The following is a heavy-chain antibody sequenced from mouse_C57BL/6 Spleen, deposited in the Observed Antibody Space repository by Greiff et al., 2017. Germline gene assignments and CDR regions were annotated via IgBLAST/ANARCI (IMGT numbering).Heavy chain of an antibody. CDR1: GYSFTGYY. V-gene: IGHV1-42*01. J-gene: IGHJ3*01. Sequence: EVQLQQSGPELVKPGASVKISCKASGYSFTGYYMNWVKQSPEKSLEWIGEINPSTGGTTYNQKFKAKATLTVDKSSSTAYMQLKSLTSEDSAVYYCAPHYYGSSYEGFAYWGQGTLVTVSA. CDR2: INPSTGGT. CDR3: APHYYGSSYEGFAY. D-gene: IGHD1-1*01.